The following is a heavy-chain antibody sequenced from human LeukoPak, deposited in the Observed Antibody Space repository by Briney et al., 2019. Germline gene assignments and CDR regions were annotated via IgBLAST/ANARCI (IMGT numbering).Heavy chain of an antibody. D-gene: IGHD5-12*01. CDR1: GGSISSYY. CDR3: ARLAGEYSGYEAFYYFDF. CDR2: IYYSGST. V-gene: IGHV4-59*08. J-gene: IGHJ4*02. Sequence: SETLSLTCTVSGGSISSYYWSWIRQPPGKGLEWIGHIYYSGSTNYNPSLKSRVTISLDTSKNQFSVKLSSVTAADTAVYYCARLAGEYSGYEAFYYFDFGGQGTLVTVSS.